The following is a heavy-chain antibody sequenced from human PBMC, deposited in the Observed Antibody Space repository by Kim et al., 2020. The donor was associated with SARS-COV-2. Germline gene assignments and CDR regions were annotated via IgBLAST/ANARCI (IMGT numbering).Heavy chain of an antibody. V-gene: IGHV4-31*02. CDR3: ARVHSVSVWYFDL. Sequence: HNPHPKSRVTISVDTSKNQFSLKLSSVTAADTAVYYCARVHSVSVWYFDLWGRGTLVTVSS. J-gene: IGHJ2*01. D-gene: IGHD2-8*01.